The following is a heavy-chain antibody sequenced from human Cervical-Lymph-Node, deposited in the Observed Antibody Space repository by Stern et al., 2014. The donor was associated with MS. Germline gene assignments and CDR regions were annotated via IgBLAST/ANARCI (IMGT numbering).Heavy chain of an antibody. CDR1: GFSLSNGRMG. Sequence: QVTLKESGPVLVKPTETLMLTCTVSGFSLSNGRMGVSWIRQPPGKAPEWLAHIFSHDERSYSTSLKSRLTISKDTSRSQVVLTMTNMDPVDTATYFCARILYDGAYRGDYWGQGILVTVPS. D-gene: IGHD3-10*01. V-gene: IGHV2-26*01. J-gene: IGHJ4*02. CDR2: IFSHDER. CDR3: ARILYDGAYRGDY.